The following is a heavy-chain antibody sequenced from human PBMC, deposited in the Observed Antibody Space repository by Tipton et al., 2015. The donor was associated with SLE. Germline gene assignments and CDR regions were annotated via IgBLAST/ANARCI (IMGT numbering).Heavy chain of an antibody. D-gene: IGHD5-12*01. CDR1: GFTFSSYT. CDR3: AGDIVATTH. CDR2: ISSSSSYM. J-gene: IGHJ4*02. V-gene: IGHV3-21*01. Sequence: SLRLSCAASGFTFSSYTMNWVRQAPGKGLEGVSSISSSSSYMYYADSVKGRFTISRDNAKNSLYLQMNSLRAEDTAVYYCAGDIVATTHWGQGTLVTVSS.